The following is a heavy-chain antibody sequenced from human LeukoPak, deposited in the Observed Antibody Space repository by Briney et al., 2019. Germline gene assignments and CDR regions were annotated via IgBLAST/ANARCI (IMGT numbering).Heavy chain of an antibody. J-gene: IGHJ5*02. CDR2: IYHSGST. D-gene: IGHD5-24*01. CDR3: ARVEINWFDP. V-gene: IGHV4-30-2*01. Sequence: PSETLSLTCTVSGGSISSYSWSWIRQPPGKGLEWIGYIYHSGSTYYNPSLKSRVTISVDRSKNQFSLKLSSVTAADTAVYYCARVEINWFDPWGQGTLVTVSS. CDR1: GGSISSYS.